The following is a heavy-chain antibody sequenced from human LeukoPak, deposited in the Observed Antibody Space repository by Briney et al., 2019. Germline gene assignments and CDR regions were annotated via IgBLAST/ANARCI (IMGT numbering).Heavy chain of an antibody. CDR3: ARGAYSSGWYEHAFDI. J-gene: IGHJ3*02. Sequence: VASVKVSCKASGYTFTSYGISWVRQAPGQGLAWMGWISAYNGNTNYAQKLQGRVTMTTDTSTSTAYMELRSLRSDDTAVYYCARGAYSSGWYEHAFDIWGQGTMVTVSS. D-gene: IGHD6-19*01. CDR2: ISAYNGNT. V-gene: IGHV1-18*01. CDR1: GYTFTSYG.